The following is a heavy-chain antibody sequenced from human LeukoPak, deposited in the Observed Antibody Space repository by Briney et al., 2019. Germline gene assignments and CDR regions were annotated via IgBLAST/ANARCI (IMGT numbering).Heavy chain of an antibody. CDR3: GTARANNYYDSSGYMFDP. CDR1: GFTFSDYY. D-gene: IGHD3-22*01. J-gene: IGHJ5*02. V-gene: IGHV3-11*04. Sequence: GGSLRLSCAASGFTFSDYYMSWIRQAPGKGLEWVSYISSSGSTIYYADSVKGRFTISRDNAKNSLYLQMNSLRAEDTAVYYCGTARANNYYDSSGYMFDPWGQGTLVTVSS. CDR2: ISSSGSTI.